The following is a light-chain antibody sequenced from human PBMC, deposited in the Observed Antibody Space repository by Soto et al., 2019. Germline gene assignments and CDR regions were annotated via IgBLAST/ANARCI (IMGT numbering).Light chain of an antibody. CDR3: QQYDNSPPRYT. CDR2: GAS. CDR1: QSVSSSY. V-gene: IGKV3-20*01. Sequence: EIVLTQSPGTLSLSPGERATLSCRASQSVSSSYLAWYQQKPGQPTRLLIYGASNRATGIPDRFSGSGSGTDFSLTISRMEPEDFAVYFCQQYDNSPPRYTFGLGTKLEI. J-gene: IGKJ2*01.